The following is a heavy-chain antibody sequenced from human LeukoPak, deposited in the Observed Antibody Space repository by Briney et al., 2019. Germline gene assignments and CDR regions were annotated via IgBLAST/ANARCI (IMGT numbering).Heavy chain of an antibody. CDR2: ISYDGSNK. CDR3: ARDHATIAVAGIEAY. D-gene: IGHD6-19*01. J-gene: IGHJ4*02. Sequence: GGSLRLSCAASGFTFSSYAMHWVRQAPGKGLEWVAVISYDGSNKYYADSVKGRFTISRDNSKNTLYLQMNSLRAEDTAVYYCARDHATIAVAGIEAYWGLGTLVTVSS. CDR1: GFTFSSYA. V-gene: IGHV3-30*04.